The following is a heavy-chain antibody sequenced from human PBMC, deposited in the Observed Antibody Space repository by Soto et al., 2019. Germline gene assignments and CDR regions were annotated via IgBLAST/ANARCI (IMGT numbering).Heavy chain of an antibody. Sequence: EVQLVESGGGLVQPGGSLKLSCAASGFVFSGSAMHWVRQASGKGLEWVGRIRSRTDNYATAYAASVKGRFTISGDYSSNTAFLQMNSLKTEDTAVYYCSRLAEWEYYYGMDVWGQGTTVTVS. CDR1: GFVFSGSA. CDR2: IRSRTDNYAT. D-gene: IGHD1-26*01. CDR3: SRLAEWEYYYGMDV. V-gene: IGHV3-73*02. J-gene: IGHJ6*02.